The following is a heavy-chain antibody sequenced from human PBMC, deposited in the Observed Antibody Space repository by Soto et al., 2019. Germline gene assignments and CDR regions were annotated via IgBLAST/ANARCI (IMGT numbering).Heavy chain of an antibody. D-gene: IGHD6-19*01. Sequence: ASVKVSCKASGYTFTGYYMHWVRQAPGQGLEWMGWINPNSGGTNYAQKFQGWVTMTRDTSISTAYMELSRLRSDDTAVYYCAREAYLHSSGSFDIWGQGTMVTVSS. CDR1: GYTFTGYY. CDR3: AREAYLHSSGSFDI. CDR2: INPNSGGT. J-gene: IGHJ3*02. V-gene: IGHV1-2*04.